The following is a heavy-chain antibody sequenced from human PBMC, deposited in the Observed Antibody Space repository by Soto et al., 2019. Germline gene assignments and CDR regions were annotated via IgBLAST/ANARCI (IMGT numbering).Heavy chain of an antibody. CDR3: VRGLYGAPVGFDS. J-gene: IGHJ4*02. V-gene: IGHV3-74*01. D-gene: IGHD4-17*01. CDR2: VNSDGSTT. CDR1: GFVFTDYW. Sequence: GGSLRLSCAASGFVFTDYWMHWVRRVPGRGLVWVSRVNSDGSTTNYVDSVKGRFTISRDNARNTLYLHMTSLRAEDTSVFHCVRGLYGAPVGFDSWGQGTLVTVSS.